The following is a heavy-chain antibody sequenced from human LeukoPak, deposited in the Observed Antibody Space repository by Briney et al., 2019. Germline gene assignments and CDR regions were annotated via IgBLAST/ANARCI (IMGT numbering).Heavy chain of an antibody. J-gene: IGHJ4*02. CDR3: ARGGGRYSVDY. D-gene: IGHD1-26*01. V-gene: IGHV1-2*02. Sequence: ASVKVSCKASGYTFTGYYMHWVRQAPGQGLEWIGWISPNSGGTKYVQKFQGRVTMIRDTSITTVYMELSGLSFDDTAVYYCARGGGRYSVDYWGQGTLVIVSS. CDR2: ISPNSGGT. CDR1: GYTFTGYY.